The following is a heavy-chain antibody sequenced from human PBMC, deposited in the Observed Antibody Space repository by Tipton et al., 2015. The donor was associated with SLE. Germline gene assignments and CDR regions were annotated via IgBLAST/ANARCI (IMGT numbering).Heavy chain of an antibody. CDR1: GYSISTGYY. D-gene: IGHD3-22*01. CDR3: ARQAYYSSGYADY. Sequence: TLSLTCTVSGYSISTGYYWGWIRQPPGKGLEWIGNMYQTGTTDYNPSLKSRVPISIDTSKNQFSLKLSAVTAADTAVYYCARQAYYSSGYADYWGQGTLVTVSS. V-gene: IGHV4-38-2*02. CDR2: MYQTGTT. J-gene: IGHJ4*02.